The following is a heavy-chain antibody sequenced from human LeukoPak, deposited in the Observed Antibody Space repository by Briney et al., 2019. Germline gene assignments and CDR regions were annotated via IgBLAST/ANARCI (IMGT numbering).Heavy chain of an antibody. CDR2: IRGYDGHT. CDR3: ARSRSPTYDTSDYYENDY. Sequence: GASVRVSCKAPASTFSNYAITWMRQAPGQSLEWVGWIRGYDGHTKYAQNVQGRVTMTRDTSTNTACMELRNLRSDDSAVYYCARSRSPTYDTSDYYENDYWGQGTLVTVSS. J-gene: IGHJ4*02. V-gene: IGHV1-18*01. CDR1: ASTFSNYA. D-gene: IGHD3-22*01.